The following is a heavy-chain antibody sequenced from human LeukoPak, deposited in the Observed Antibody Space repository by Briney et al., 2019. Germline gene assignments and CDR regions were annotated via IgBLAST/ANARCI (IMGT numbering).Heavy chain of an antibody. V-gene: IGHV3-33*01. Sequence: GGSLRLSCAASGFTFSSYGMHWVRQAPGKGLERVAVIWYDGSNKYYADSVKGRFTISRDNSKNTLYLQMNSLRAEDTAVYYCARDGDAVTLLLDYWGQGTLVTVSS. CDR3: ARDGDAVTLLLDY. J-gene: IGHJ4*02. CDR1: GFTFSSYG. CDR2: IWYDGSNK. D-gene: IGHD4-17*01.